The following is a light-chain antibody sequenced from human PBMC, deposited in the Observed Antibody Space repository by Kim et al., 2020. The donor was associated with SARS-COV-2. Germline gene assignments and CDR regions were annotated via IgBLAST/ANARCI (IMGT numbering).Light chain of an antibody. CDR3: NSRYSSGNHVL. CDR2: GDK. CDR1: SLRGYD. J-gene: IGLJ3*02. Sequence: ACGKVGTITCQGDSLRGYDASWFRKKSGQALILVIYGDKNRPAGIPDRFAGSGSGNTASLTITGAQAEDEADYYCNSRYSSGNHVLFGGGTQLTVL. V-gene: IGLV3-19*01.